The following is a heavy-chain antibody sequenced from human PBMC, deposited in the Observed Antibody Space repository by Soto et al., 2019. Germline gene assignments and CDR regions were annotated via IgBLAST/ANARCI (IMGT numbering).Heavy chain of an antibody. J-gene: IGHJ4*02. CDR1: GFTFDDYA. CDR2: ISWNSGSI. Sequence: GGSLRLSCAASGFTFDDYAMHWVRQAPGKGLEWVSGISWNSGSIGYADSVKGRFTISRDNAKNSLYPQMNSLRAEDTALYYCAKDLIAVAGPIDYWGQGTLVTVSS. D-gene: IGHD6-19*01. V-gene: IGHV3-9*01. CDR3: AKDLIAVAGPIDY.